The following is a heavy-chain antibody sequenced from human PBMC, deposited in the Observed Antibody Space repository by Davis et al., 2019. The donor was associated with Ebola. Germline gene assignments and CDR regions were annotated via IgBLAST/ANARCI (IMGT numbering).Heavy chain of an antibody. Sequence: SVKVSCKASGGTFSSSAISWVRQAPGQGLEWMGGIIPLFGTANYAQKFQGRVTITADISTSTAYMELSSLRSEDTVVYHCARYSSGWYRGRGWFDPWGQGTLVTVSS. CDR1: GGTFSSSA. J-gene: IGHJ5*02. D-gene: IGHD6-19*01. V-gene: IGHV1-69*06. CDR3: ARYSSGWYRGRGWFDP. CDR2: IIPLFGTA.